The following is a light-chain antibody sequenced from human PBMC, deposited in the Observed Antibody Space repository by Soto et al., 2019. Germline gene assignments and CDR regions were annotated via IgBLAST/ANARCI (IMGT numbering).Light chain of an antibody. CDR3: QQYGNSPYT. CDR2: GAS. Sequence: EIVMTQSPATLSVSPGERATLSCRASQSVSSNLAWYQQKPGQAPRLLIYGASTRATGIPARFSGSGSGTDFTLTISRLEPEDFAVYYCQQYGNSPYTFGQGTK. J-gene: IGKJ2*01. CDR1: QSVSSN. V-gene: IGKV3-15*01.